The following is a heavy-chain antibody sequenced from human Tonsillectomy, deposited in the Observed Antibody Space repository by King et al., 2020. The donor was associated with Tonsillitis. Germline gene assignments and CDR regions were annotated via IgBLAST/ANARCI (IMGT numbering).Heavy chain of an antibody. CDR2: IIWDGGST. J-gene: IGHJ3*02. Sequence: VQLVESGGVVVQPGGSLRLSCAASGFTFEDYTMHWVRQAPGKGLEWVSLIIWDGGSTYYADPVKVLFTISRDNSKNSLYLQMNSLRTEDTALYYCAKDSGAFDIWGQGTMVTVSS. CDR1: GFTFEDYT. V-gene: IGHV3-43*01. CDR3: AKDSGAFDI.